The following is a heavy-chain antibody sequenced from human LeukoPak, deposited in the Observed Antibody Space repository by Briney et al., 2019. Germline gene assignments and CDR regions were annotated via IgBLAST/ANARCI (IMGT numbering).Heavy chain of an antibody. V-gene: IGHV3-15*01. Sequence: GGSLRLSCAASGFTFSNAWMSWVRQAPGKGLEWVGRIKSKTDGGTTDYAAPVKGRFTISRDDSKNTLYLQMNSLKTEDTAVYYCTTSITMIVEGFDYWGQGTLVTVSS. D-gene: IGHD3-22*01. CDR3: TTSITMIVEGFDY. J-gene: IGHJ4*02. CDR1: GFTFSNAW. CDR2: IKSKTDGGTT.